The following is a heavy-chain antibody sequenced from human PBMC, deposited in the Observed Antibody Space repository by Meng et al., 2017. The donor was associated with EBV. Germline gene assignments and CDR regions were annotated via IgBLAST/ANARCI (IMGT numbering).Heavy chain of an antibody. CDR1: GFTFSGYG. V-gene: IGHV3-30*03. Sequence: QGRWVGAGGGVGQPGRALGLSCAASGFTFSGYGMFWVRQAPGKGPEWVAILPSDGGNTYYSDSVKGRFTISRDNSKKTLYLQMNSLRAEDTAVYYCARDLSGRFDPWGQGTLVTVSS. J-gene: IGHJ5*02. D-gene: IGHD1-26*01. CDR3: ARDLSGRFDP. CDR2: LPSDGGNT.